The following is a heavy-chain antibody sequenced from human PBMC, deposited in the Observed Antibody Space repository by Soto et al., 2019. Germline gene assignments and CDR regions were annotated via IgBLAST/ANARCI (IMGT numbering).Heavy chain of an antibody. CDR3: ARDIESVTAKHFFYYYALDV. D-gene: IGHD2-8*01. V-gene: IGHV1-18*01. Sequence: ASVKISCKASGFTFSNYGLNWVRQAPGQGLEWMGWVSANNGHTNYAQNLQGRVSMTTDTSTSTAYMELRGLTFDDTAVYYCARDIESVTAKHFFYYYALDVWGQGTTVTVSS. CDR1: GFTFSNYG. J-gene: IGHJ6*02. CDR2: VSANNGHT.